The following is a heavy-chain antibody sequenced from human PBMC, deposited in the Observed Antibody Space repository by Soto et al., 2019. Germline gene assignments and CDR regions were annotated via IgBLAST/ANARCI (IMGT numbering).Heavy chain of an antibody. J-gene: IGHJ6*02. Sequence: QVQLVESGGGVVQPGRSLRLSCAASGFTFSSYGMHWVRQAPGKGLEWVAVIWYDGSNKYYADSVKGRFTISRDNSKNTLYLQMNSLRAEDTAVYYCARVDSSSPPGYYGMDVWGQGTTVTGSS. CDR1: GFTFSSYG. CDR2: IWYDGSNK. CDR3: ARVDSSSPPGYYGMDV. V-gene: IGHV3-33*01. D-gene: IGHD6-6*01.